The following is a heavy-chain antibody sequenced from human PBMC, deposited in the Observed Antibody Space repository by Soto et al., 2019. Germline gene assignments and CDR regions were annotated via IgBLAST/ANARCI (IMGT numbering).Heavy chain of an antibody. CDR3: ASRDYNDAFDS. J-gene: IGHJ3*02. CDR1: GASISSYY. D-gene: IGHD4-4*01. Sequence: QVQLQESGPGLVKPSETLSLTCTVSGASISSYYWSWIRQPPGKGLEWIGYIFYSGNTNYNPSLQSRVTISVDTSKNQFSLKLNSVTAADTAVYYCASRDYNDAFDSWGQGTVVNVSS. CDR2: IFYSGNT. V-gene: IGHV4-59*01.